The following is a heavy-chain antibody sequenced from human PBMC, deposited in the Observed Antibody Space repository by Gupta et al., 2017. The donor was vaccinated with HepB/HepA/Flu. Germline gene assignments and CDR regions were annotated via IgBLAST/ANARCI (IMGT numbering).Heavy chain of an antibody. CDR2: ITGSGDST. CDR3: ARDESGWFDY. D-gene: IGHD6-25*01. J-gene: IGHJ4*02. Sequence: EVQLLESGGGLVQPGGSLRLSCAASGFTFRSYPMSWVRQAPGKGLEWISAITGSGDSTYYTNSVKGRFTISRDSSKNTLFLQMNSLSAEDTAVYYCARDESGWFDYWGQGTLVTVSS. CDR1: GFTFRSYP. V-gene: IGHV3-23*01.